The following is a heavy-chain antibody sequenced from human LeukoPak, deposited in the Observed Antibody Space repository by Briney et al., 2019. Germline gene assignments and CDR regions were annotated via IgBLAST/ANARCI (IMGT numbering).Heavy chain of an antibody. J-gene: IGHJ4*02. V-gene: IGHV3-49*04. CDR3: TRDSGSYHRGDY. CDR2: IRSKAYGGTT. Sequence: GGSLRLSCTASGFTFCDYAMIWVRQAPGKGLEWVGFIRSKAYGGTTEYAASVKGRFTISRDDSKSIAYLQMNSLKTEDTAVYYCTRDSGSYHRGDYWGQGTLVTVSS. CDR1: GFTFCDYA. D-gene: IGHD1-26*01.